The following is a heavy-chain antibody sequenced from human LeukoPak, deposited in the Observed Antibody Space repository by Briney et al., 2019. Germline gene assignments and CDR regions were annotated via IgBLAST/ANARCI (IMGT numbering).Heavy chain of an antibody. D-gene: IGHD6-13*01. V-gene: IGHV1-3*01. CDR3: TLTSSSWYYYYYYGMDV. CDR1: GYTFTSYA. J-gene: IGHJ6*02. Sequence: GASVKVSCKASGYTFTSYAMHWVRQAPGQRLEWMGWINAGNGNTKYSQKFQGRVTITRDTSASTAYMELSSLRSEDTAVYYCTLTSSSWYYYYYYGMDVWGQGTTVTVSS. CDR2: INAGNGNT.